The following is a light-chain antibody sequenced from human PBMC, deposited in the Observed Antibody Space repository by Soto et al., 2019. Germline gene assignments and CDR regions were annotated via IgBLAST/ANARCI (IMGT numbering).Light chain of an antibody. CDR1: SSDVGSNNL. CDR3: CSYATSTTWV. Sequence: QSVLTQPASVSGSPGQSITISCTGSSSDVGSNNLVSWYQQLPGKAPKLMIYEGSERPSGVSHRFSGSKSGNTASLTISGLQSEDEADYYCCSYATSTTWVFGGGTKLTAL. V-gene: IGLV2-23*01. CDR2: EGS. J-gene: IGLJ3*02.